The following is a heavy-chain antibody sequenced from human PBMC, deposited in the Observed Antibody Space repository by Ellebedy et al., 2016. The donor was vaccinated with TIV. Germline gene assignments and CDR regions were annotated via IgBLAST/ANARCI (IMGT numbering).Heavy chain of an antibody. CDR2: ISSSSSTI. D-gene: IGHD3-10*01. V-gene: IGHV3-48*04. J-gene: IGHJ4*02. CDR3: AKDGPNMVRGDDYYFDY. CDR1: GFTFSSYG. Sequence: GESLKISCAASGFTFSSYGMNWVRQAPGKGLEWVSYISSSSSTIYYADSVKGRFTISRDNSKNSLYLQMNSLRTEDTALYYCAKDGPNMVRGDDYYFDYWGQGTLVTVSS.